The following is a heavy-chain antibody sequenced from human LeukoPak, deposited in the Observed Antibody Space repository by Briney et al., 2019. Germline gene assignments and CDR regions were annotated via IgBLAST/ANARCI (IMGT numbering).Heavy chain of an antibody. CDR2: INHSGST. D-gene: IGHD6-19*01. Sequence: TSETLSLTCAVYGGSFSGYYWSWIRQPPGKGLEWFGEINHSGSTNYNPSLKSRVTISVDTSKNQFSLKLSSVTAADTAVYYCARGPGSGWYGVYFFWGQGTLVTVSS. CDR3: ARGPGSGWYGVYFF. V-gene: IGHV4-34*01. CDR1: GGSFSGYY. J-gene: IGHJ4*02.